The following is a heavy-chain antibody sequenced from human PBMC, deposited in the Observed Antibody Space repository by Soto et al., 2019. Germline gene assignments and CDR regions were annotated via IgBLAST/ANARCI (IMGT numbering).Heavy chain of an antibody. D-gene: IGHD4-17*01. V-gene: IGHV4-38-2*02. CDR1: CYSISSGYY. Sequence: PSETLSLTCAVSCYSISSGYYWGWIRQPPGKGLEWIGSIYHSGSTYYNPSLKSRVTISVDTSKNQFSLKLSSVTAADTAVYYCARDYGGNYYYYYGMDVWGQGTTVTVSS. CDR2: IYHSGST. CDR3: ARDYGGNYYYYYGMDV. J-gene: IGHJ6*02.